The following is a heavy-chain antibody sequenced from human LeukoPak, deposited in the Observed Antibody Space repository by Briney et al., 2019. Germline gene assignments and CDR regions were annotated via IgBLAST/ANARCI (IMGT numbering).Heavy chain of an antibody. Sequence: GASVKVSCKASGGTFSSYAISWVRQAPGQGLEWMGRIVPMLGIANYAQKFQGRVTITADKSTSTAYMELSSLRSEDTAVYYCASEFCSGGSCTLFDAFDIWGQGTMVTVSS. CDR2: IVPMLGIA. CDR3: ASEFCSGGSCTLFDAFDI. J-gene: IGHJ3*02. V-gene: IGHV1-69*04. D-gene: IGHD2-15*01. CDR1: GGTFSSYA.